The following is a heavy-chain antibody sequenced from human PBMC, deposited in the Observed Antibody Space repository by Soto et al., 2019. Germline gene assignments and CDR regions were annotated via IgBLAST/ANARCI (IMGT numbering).Heavy chain of an antibody. CDR2: MNPNSGNT. Sequence: QVQLVQSGAEVKKPGASVKVSCKASGYTFTSYDINWERQATGQGLEWMGWMNPNSGNTGYAQKFQGRVTMTRKTSISTAYMELSSLRSEDTAVYYCARTAAIMYYNYSMDVWGKGTTVTVSS. J-gene: IGHJ6*03. CDR1: GYTFTSYD. D-gene: IGHD2-2*02. V-gene: IGHV1-8*01. CDR3: ARTAAIMYYNYSMDV.